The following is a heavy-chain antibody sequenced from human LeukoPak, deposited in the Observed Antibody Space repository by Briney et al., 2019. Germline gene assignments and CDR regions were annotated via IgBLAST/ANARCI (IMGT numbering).Heavy chain of an antibody. CDR2: INSDGGST. CDR1: GFSFSSYW. J-gene: IGHJ4*02. CDR3: ARRIQGMAPYYFDY. D-gene: IGHD5-24*01. Sequence: GGSLRLSCTASGFSFSSYWMHWVRQAPGRGLVWVSRINSDGGSTSYEDSVKGRFTISRDNAKNTLYLQMNRLRAEDTAVYYCARRIQGMAPYYFDYWGQGTLVTVSS. V-gene: IGHV3-74*01.